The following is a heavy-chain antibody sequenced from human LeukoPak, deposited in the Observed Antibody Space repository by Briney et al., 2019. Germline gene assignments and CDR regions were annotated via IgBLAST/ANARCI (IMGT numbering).Heavy chain of an antibody. CDR2: IYYSGST. CDR3: ARSAHSGSYSPFDY. D-gene: IGHD1-26*01. Sequence: SETLSLTCSVSGGSISSYYWSWIRQPPGKGLGWFGYIYYSGSTNYNPSLKSRVTISVDTSKNQLSLKLSSVTAADTAVYYCARSAHSGSYSPFDYWGQGTLVTVSS. J-gene: IGHJ4*02. V-gene: IGHV4-59*01. CDR1: GGSISSYY.